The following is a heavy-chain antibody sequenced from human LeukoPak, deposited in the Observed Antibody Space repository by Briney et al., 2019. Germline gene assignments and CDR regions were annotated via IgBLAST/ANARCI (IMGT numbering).Heavy chain of an antibody. CDR2: ISGSGGST. V-gene: IGHV3-23*01. Sequence: PGGTLRLSCAASGFTFSSYGMSWVRQAPGKGLEWVSAISGSGGSTHYADSVKGRFTISRDNAKNSLYLQMNSLRAEDTAVYYCARDLRCSGGSCYSHWFDPWGQGTLVTVSS. CDR3: ARDLRCSGGSCYSHWFDP. J-gene: IGHJ5*02. CDR1: GFTFSSYG. D-gene: IGHD2-15*01.